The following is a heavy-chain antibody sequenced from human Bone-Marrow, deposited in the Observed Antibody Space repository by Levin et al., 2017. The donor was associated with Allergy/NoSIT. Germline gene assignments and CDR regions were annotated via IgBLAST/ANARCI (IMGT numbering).Heavy chain of an antibody. J-gene: IGHJ3*02. CDR3: ARSIPIVSIYYYDSSGLGAFDI. CDR1: GFTFSSYA. CDR2: ISGSGGST. Sequence: QTGGSLRLSCAASGFTFSSYAMSWVRQAPGKGLEWVSAISGSGGSTYYADSVKGRFTISRDNSKNTLYLQMNSLRAEDTAVYYCARSIPIVSIYYYDSSGLGAFDIWGQGTMVTVSS. D-gene: IGHD3-22*01. V-gene: IGHV3-23*01.